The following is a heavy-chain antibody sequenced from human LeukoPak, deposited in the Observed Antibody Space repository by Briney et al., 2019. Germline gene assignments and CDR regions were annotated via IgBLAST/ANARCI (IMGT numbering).Heavy chain of an antibody. Sequence: GGSLRLSCAASGFTFDDYAMHWVRHAPGRGLEWVSGISWNSGSIGYADSVKGRFTISRDNAKNSLYLQMNSLRAEDTALYYCAKAGTTLNAFDIWGQGTMVTVSS. D-gene: IGHD4-17*01. CDR2: ISWNSGSI. V-gene: IGHV3-9*01. J-gene: IGHJ3*02. CDR1: GFTFDDYA. CDR3: AKAGTTLNAFDI.